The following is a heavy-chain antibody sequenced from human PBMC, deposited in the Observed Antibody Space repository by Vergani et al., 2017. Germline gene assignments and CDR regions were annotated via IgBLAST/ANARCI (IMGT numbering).Heavy chain of an antibody. CDR2: IYPADSDT. D-gene: IGHD1-1*01. J-gene: IGHJ4*02. Sequence: EVELVQSGPEMRKPGESLKISCKGSEYSFGNYWIGWVRQMTGKGLEWMGIIYPADSDTRYSPSFQGQVTISADKSISTAFLQWDSLKASDTALYYCARHTTYSNSWGQGTLFTFSS. V-gene: IGHV5-51*01. CDR3: ARHTTYSNS. CDR1: EYSFGNYW.